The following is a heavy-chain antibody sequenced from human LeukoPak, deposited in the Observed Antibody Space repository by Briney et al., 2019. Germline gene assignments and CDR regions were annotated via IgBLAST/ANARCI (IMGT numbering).Heavy chain of an antibody. CDR3: ARCPGYSSSWYRLRLDY. V-gene: IGHV4-34*01. J-gene: IGHJ4*02. CDR2: INHSGST. Sequence: SETLSLTCAVYGGSFSGYYWSWIRQPPGKGLEWIGEINHSGSTNYNPSLKSRVTISVDTSKNQFSLKLSSVTAADTAVYYCARCPGYSSSWYRLRLDYWGQGTLVTVSS. D-gene: IGHD6-13*01. CDR1: GGSFSGYY.